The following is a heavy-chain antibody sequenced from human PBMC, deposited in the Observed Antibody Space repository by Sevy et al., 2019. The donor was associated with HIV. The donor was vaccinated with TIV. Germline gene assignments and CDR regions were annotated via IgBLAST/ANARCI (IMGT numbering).Heavy chain of an antibody. Sequence: GGSLRLSCAASGFTFSSYAMHWVRQAPGKGLEWVAVISYDGSNKYYADSVKGRFTISRDNSKNTLYLQMSSLRAEDTAVTYCARDPGYDFWSGRSWFDPWGQGTLVTVSS. CDR3: ARDPGYDFWSGRSWFDP. CDR1: GFTFSSYA. J-gene: IGHJ5*02. CDR2: ISYDGSNK. D-gene: IGHD3-3*01. V-gene: IGHV3-30-3*01.